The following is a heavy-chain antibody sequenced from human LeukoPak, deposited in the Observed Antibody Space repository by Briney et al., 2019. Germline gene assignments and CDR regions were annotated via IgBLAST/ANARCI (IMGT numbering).Heavy chain of an antibody. CDR1: GGSFSVYY. Sequence: PSETLSLTCAVYGGSFSVYYWSWIRQPPGKGLEWIGEINHSGSTNYNPSLKSRVTISVDTSKNQFSLKLSSVTAADTAVYYCARGAPSGYDDYWGQGTLVTVSS. J-gene: IGHJ4*02. CDR2: INHSGST. V-gene: IGHV4-34*01. CDR3: ARGAPSGYDDY. D-gene: IGHD5-12*01.